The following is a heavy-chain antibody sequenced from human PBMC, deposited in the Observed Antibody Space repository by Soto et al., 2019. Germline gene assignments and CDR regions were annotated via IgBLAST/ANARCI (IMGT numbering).Heavy chain of an antibody. CDR2: IYSGGTT. D-gene: IGHD3-22*01. V-gene: IGHV3-66*01. Sequence: GGSLRLSCAASGFTVSSNYMSWVRQAPGKGLEWVSVIYSGGTTYYADSVWGRFTISRDNSKNTLYLEMNSLRDEDTAVYYCARDNSWNYYDTSHYYGSGWFDPWGLGTLVTVSS. CDR3: ARDNSWNYYDTSHYYGSGWFDP. CDR1: GFTVSSNY. J-gene: IGHJ5*02.